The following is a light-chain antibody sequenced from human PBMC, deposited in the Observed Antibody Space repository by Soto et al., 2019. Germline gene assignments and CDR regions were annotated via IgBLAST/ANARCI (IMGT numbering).Light chain of an antibody. CDR3: NSYTSSSTQV. Sequence: QSALTQPASVSGSPGQSITISCTGTSSDVGGYNYVSWYQQHPGKAPKLMIYEVSNRPSGVSNRFSGSKSGNTASLTISGLQAKDEADYYCNSYTSSSTQVFGTGTKLTVL. J-gene: IGLJ1*01. CDR1: SSDVGGYNY. V-gene: IGLV2-14*01. CDR2: EVS.